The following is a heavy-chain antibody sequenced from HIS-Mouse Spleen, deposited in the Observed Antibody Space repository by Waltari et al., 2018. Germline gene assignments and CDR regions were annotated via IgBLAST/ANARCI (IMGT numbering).Heavy chain of an antibody. CDR1: GYTFTSYD. D-gene: IGHD2-15*01. CDR2: MNPNSGNT. J-gene: IGHJ3*02. Sequence: QLQLVQSGAEVKKPGASVKVSCKASGYTFTSYDINWVRQATGQGLEWMGWMNPNSGNTGYAQKFQGRVTMTRNTSISTAYMELSSLRSEDTAVYYCARWEYCSGGSCQSAFDIWGQGTMVTVSS. CDR3: ARWEYCSGGSCQSAFDI. V-gene: IGHV1-8*01.